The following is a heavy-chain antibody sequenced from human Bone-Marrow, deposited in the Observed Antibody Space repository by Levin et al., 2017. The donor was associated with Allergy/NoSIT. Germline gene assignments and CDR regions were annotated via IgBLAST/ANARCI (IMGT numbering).Heavy chain of an antibody. V-gene: IGHV4-59*08. CDR2: IYYSGST. Sequence: SETLSLTCTVSGGSISNYYWSWIRQPPGKGLEWIGYIYYSGSTNYNPSPKSRVTISVDTSKNQFSLEVGSVTAADTSVYYCARRASGWYFDYWGQGTLVTVSA. CDR3: ARRASGWYFDY. CDR1: GGSISNYY. J-gene: IGHJ4*02. D-gene: IGHD6-25*01.